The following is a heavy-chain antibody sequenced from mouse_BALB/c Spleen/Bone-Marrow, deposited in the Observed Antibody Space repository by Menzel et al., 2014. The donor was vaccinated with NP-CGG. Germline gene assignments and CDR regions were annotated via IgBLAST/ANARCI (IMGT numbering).Heavy chain of an antibody. CDR2: TNPSSAYT. CDR1: GYTFTRYT. Sequence: QVQLQQSGAELARPGASVKMSCQASGYTFTRYTMHWEKQRPGQGLEWIGYTNPSSAYTNYNQKFKDKATLTADKSSSTAYMQLNSLTSEDSAVYYCTIRYYAMDYWGQGTSVTVSS. D-gene: IGHD1-1*01. V-gene: IGHV1-4*01. CDR3: TIRYYAMDY. J-gene: IGHJ4*01.